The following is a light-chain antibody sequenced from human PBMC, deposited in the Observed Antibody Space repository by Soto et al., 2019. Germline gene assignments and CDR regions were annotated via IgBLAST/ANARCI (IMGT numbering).Light chain of an antibody. CDR3: QQYANSPPT. Sequence: FLLTQSPATLSLYPGEGATLSCRASQSVGGGYLAWYQQKPGQAPRLLIYGASRRATGIPDRFSGSGSGTDLILTINRLEPEDFAVYYCQQYANSPPTFGGGTEVVIE. CDR1: QSVGGGY. V-gene: IGKV3-20*01. CDR2: GAS. J-gene: IGKJ4*02.